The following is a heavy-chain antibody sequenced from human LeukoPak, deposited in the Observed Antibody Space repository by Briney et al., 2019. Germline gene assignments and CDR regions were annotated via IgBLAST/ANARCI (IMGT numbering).Heavy chain of an antibody. D-gene: IGHD5-24*01. V-gene: IGHV3-74*01. CDR3: TRISRDASGLPDL. CDR1: GFTFSSYW. Sequence: GWSLRLSCAACGFTFSSYWMQWVRQAPGRVLVWVSRLSPDLSSTTYAESVKGRFTISRDNAKNTLYLHVGSLRADDSAVYYCTRISRDASGLPDLWGHGTLVTVSS. CDR2: LSPDLSST. J-gene: IGHJ5*02.